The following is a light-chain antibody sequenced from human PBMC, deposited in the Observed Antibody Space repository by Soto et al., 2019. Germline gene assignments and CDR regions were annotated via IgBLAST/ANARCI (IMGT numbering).Light chain of an antibody. J-gene: IGKJ3*01. CDR3: QQYHDWPPIT. Sequence: EIVMTQSPATLFVSPGERATLSCRASRTVSDDLAWYQQKPGQAPRLLIYGASTRATDIPARFSGGGSGTEFTLTISSLQSEDSAIYYCQQYHDWPPITFGPGTKVNI. CDR1: RTVSDD. CDR2: GAS. V-gene: IGKV3-15*01.